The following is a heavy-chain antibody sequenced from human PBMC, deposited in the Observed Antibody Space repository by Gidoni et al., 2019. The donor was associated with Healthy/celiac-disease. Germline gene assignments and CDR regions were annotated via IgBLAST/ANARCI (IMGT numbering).Heavy chain of an antibody. J-gene: IGHJ6*02. V-gene: IGHV3-9*01. D-gene: IGHD7-27*01. CDR3: AKDLGNPLGYYYYGMDV. Sequence: EVQLVESGGGLLQPGRSLRLSCAASGFTFDDYAMHWVRQAPGKGLEWVSGISWNSGSIGYADSVKGRFTISRDNAKNSLYLQMNSLRAEDTALYHCAKDLGNPLGYYYYGMDVWGQGTTVTVSS. CDR1: GFTFDDYA. CDR2: ISWNSGSI.